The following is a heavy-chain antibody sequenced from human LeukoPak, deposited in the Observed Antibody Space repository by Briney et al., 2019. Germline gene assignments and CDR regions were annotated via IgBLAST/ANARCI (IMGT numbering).Heavy chain of an antibody. CDR1: GYTFTSYG. CDR3: ARDRTFEGYMDV. D-gene: IGHD3-16*01. Sequence: ASVKVSCKASGYTFTSYGISWVRQAPGQGLEWMGWINPNSGDTKYAQKFQGRVTMTRDTSISTAYMELTRLRSDDTAVYYCARDRTFEGYMDVWGKGTTVTISS. J-gene: IGHJ6*03. CDR2: INPNSGDT. V-gene: IGHV1-2*02.